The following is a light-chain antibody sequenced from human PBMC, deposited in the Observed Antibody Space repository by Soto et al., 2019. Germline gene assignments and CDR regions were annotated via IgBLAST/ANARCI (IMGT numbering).Light chain of an antibody. V-gene: IGLV2-14*03. CDR3: SSYSTTNILV. CDR2: DVN. CDR1: SSDVGAYEH. J-gene: IGLJ1*01. Sequence: QSVLTQPAPVSGSPGQTVTISCTGASSDVGAYEHVSWYQQHPGRAPKLILYDVNNRPSGVSNHFSGSKSGNTASLVISGLQANDEADYYCSSYSTTNILVFGSGTKATVL.